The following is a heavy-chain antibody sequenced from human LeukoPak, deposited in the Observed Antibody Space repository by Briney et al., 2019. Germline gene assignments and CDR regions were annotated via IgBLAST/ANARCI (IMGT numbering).Heavy chain of an antibody. D-gene: IGHD3-10*01. CDR2: ISSSSSYI. CDR1: GFTFSSYS. V-gene: IGHV3-21*04. CDR3: ARDIDYYGSETEGY. Sequence: PGGSLRLSCAASGFTFSSYSMNWVRQAPGKGLEWVSSISSSSSYIYYADSVKGRFTISRDNSKNTLYLQMNSLRAEDTAVYYCARDIDYYGSETEGYWGQGTLVTVSS. J-gene: IGHJ4*02.